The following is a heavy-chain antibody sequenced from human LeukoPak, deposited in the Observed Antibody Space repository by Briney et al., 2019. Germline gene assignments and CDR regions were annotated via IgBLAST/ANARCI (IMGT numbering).Heavy chain of an antibody. J-gene: IGHJ4*02. CDR3: TRGVGVY. V-gene: IGHV3-49*05. D-gene: IGHD3-16*01. CDR2: IRSKAYGGTT. Sequence: KSGRSLRLSCTASGFTFGDYAVTWFRQAPGKGPEWVGLIRSKAYGGTTEYAASVKGRFTISRDDSKSIAYLQMNSLKIEDTAVYYCTRGVGVYWGQGTLVTVSS. CDR1: GFTFGDYA.